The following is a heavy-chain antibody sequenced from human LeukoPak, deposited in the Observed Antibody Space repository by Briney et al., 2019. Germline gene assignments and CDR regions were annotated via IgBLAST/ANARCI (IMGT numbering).Heavy chain of an antibody. CDR3: SSWPVGDASGSKVDY. Sequence: SGTLSLTCTVSGGSISSNMWWTWVRQPPGKGLEWIGEIYHTGSSNYNLSLKSRVTISIDKSKNQFSLKVSSVTAADAAVYYCSSWPVGDASGSKVDYWGQGTLVTVSS. V-gene: IGHV4-4*02. J-gene: IGHJ4*02. CDR2: IYHTGSS. D-gene: IGHD3-10*01. CDR1: GGSISSNMW.